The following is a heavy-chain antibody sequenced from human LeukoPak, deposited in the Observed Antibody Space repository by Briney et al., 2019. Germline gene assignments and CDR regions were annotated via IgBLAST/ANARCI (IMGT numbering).Heavy chain of an antibody. J-gene: IGHJ4*02. V-gene: IGHV3-48*01. CDR1: GFTFRSYS. D-gene: IGHD5-18*01. CDR2: ISSSSTSI. CDR3: ARDRWTAMKD. Sequence: GSLRLSCSASGFTFRSYSMKWGRQAPGKGLEWVSYISSSSTSIYYADSVKGRFTISRDNAKNSLWLQMNSLRAEDTAVYYCARDRWTAMKDWGPGTLVTVSS.